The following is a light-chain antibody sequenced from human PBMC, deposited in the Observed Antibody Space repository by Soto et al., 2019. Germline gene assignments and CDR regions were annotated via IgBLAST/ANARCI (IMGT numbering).Light chain of an antibody. Sequence: DIQMTQSPSSLSASVGDRVTITCRASQSNSPYLNWYQQKPGKAPNLLIYSASILESGVPSRFSGSGSGTDFTLTISSLQPEDFATYFCQQSYSRPRTFGQGTKVDIK. V-gene: IGKV1-39*01. CDR3: QQSYSRPRT. CDR1: QSNSPY. CDR2: SAS. J-gene: IGKJ1*01.